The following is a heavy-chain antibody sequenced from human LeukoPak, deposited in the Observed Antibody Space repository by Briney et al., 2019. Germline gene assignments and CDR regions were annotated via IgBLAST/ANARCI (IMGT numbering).Heavy chain of an antibody. CDR2: IYPGDSDT. J-gene: IGHJ3*02. D-gene: IGHD3-10*01. CDR3: ARRITMVRGVQNDAFDI. V-gene: IGHV5-51*01. Sequence: GESLKISCKASGYSFSKYWIGWVRQMPGKGLEWMGIIYPGDSDTRYSPSFQGQVTISADKSISTAYLQWSSLKASDTAMYYCARRITMVRGVQNDAFDIWGQGTMVTVSS. CDR1: GYSFSKYW.